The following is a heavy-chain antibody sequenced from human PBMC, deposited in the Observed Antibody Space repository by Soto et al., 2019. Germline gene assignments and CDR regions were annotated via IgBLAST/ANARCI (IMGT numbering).Heavy chain of an antibody. V-gene: IGHV3-49*04. CDR3: TRGTGTTDAFDI. J-gene: IGHJ3*02. CDR1: GFTFGDYA. Sequence: EVQLVESGGGLVQPGRSLRLSCTASGFTFGDYAMSWVRQAPGKGLEWVGFIRSKAYGGTTEYAASVKGRFTISRDDSKSIAYLQMNSLKTEDTAVYYCTRGTGTTDAFDIWGQGTMVTVSS. CDR2: IRSKAYGGTT. D-gene: IGHD1-1*01.